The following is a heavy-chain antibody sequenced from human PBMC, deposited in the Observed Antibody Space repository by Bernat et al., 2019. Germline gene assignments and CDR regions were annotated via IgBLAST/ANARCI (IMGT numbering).Heavy chain of an antibody. CDR1: GGSISSYY. J-gene: IGHJ5*02. V-gene: IGHV4-59*01. CDR3: ARGGLTIFGVVIPWFDP. Sequence: QVQLQESGPGLVKPSETLSLTCTVSGGSISSYYWSWIRQPPGKGLEWIGYIYYSGSTNYKPSLKSRVTISVDPSKNQFSLKLSSVTAADTAVYYCARGGLTIFGVVIPWFDPRGQGTLVTVSS. D-gene: IGHD3-3*01. CDR2: IYYSGST.